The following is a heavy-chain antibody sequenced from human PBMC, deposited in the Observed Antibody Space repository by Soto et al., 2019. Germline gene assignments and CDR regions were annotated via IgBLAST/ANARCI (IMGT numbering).Heavy chain of an antibody. D-gene: IGHD1-7*01. V-gene: IGHV4-31*03. Sequence: QVQLQESGPGLVKPSQTLSLTCTVSGGSVSSGGYFWSWIRQHPGKGLEWIGYINYSGSTDYNPSLKSRVTISVDMSKNQFSLKLSSVTAADTAVYYCAREPGNWNYGRYAFDIWGQGTMVTVSS. CDR1: GGSVSSGGYF. CDR3: AREPGNWNYGRYAFDI. CDR2: INYSGST. J-gene: IGHJ3*02.